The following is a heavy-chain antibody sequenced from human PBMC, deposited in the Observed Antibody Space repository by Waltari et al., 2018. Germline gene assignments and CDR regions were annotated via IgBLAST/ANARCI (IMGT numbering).Heavy chain of an antibody. CDR2: INADNGNT. CDR3: ARAYCINGVCYSGYYFDY. CDR1: AYTLAGFT. V-gene: IGHV1-3*01. Sequence: QVQLVQSGAGVKKPGASVTVSCKASAYTLAGFTAPWVRHAPGQGLEWMGWINADNGNTKYSQKFQGRVTITRDTSANTADMELSSLRSEDTAVYYCARAYCINGVCYSGYYFDYWGQGTLVTVSS. J-gene: IGHJ4*02. D-gene: IGHD2-8*01.